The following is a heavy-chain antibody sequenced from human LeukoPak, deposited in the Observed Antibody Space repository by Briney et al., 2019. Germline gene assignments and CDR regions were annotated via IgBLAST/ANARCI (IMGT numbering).Heavy chain of an antibody. CDR3: AKGSTNYYDGSGTVDY. CDR1: GFTVSSNY. J-gene: IGHJ4*02. V-gene: IGHV3-53*01. D-gene: IGHD3-22*01. CDR2: IYSGGST. Sequence: PGGSLRLFCAASGFTVSSNYMSWVRQAPGKGLEWVSVIYSGGSTYYADSVKGRFTISRDNSKNTLYLQMNSLRAEDTAVYYCAKGSTNYYDGSGTVDYWGQGTLVAVSS.